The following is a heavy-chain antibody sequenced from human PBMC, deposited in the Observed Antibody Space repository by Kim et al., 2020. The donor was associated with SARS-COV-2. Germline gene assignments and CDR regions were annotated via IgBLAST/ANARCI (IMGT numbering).Heavy chain of an antibody. CDR1: GYNFTDYF. J-gene: IGHJ4*02. D-gene: IGHD5-12*01. V-gene: IGHV1-2*02. CDR3: TRYKSGSLQFDS. Sequence: ASVKVSRKASGYNFTDYFIHWVRQAPGQGLEWMGWLAPDTGGTNYRQKFQGRVTMTRDTSTTTAYMELSGLRSDDSGTYFCTRYKSGSLQFDSWGQGTLITVSS. CDR2: LAPDTGGT.